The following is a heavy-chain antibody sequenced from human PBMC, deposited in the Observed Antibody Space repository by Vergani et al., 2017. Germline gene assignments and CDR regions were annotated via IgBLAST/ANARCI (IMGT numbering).Heavy chain of an antibody. CDR2: ISAYNGNT. CDR1: GYTFTSYG. J-gene: IGHJ3*02. V-gene: IGHV1-18*04. CDR3: ARDIMGQWLRLDAFDI. Sequence: QVQLVQSGAEVKKPGASVKVSCKTSGYTFTSYGISWVRQAPGQGLEWMGWISAYNGNTNYAQKLQGRVTMTTDTSTSTAYMELRSLRSDDTAVYYCARDIMGQWLRLDAFDIWGQGTMVTVSS. D-gene: IGHD5-12*01.